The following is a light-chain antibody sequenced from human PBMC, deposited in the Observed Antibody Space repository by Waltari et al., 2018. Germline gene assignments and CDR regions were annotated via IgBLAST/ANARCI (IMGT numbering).Light chain of an antibody. CDR1: SRDVGTYNL. J-gene: IGLJ2*01. Sequence: QSALTQPASVSGSPGQSITISCTGPSRDVGTYNLVSWYQQHPGKAPKLLISEVSERPSGVSDRFSASKSADTASLTISGLQAEDEADYYCCSYSRSTTFVIFGGGTKLTVL. CDR2: EVS. V-gene: IGLV2-23*02. CDR3: CSYSRSTTFVI.